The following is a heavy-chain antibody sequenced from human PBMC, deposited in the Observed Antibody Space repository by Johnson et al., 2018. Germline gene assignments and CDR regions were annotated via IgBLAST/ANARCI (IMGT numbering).Heavy chain of an antibody. CDR3: AKGSSTVRGVFDYNYMDV. CDR2: ISASGRST. J-gene: IGHJ6*03. CDR1: GFTLNTSA. Sequence: VQLVESWGALVQPGGSLRLSCAASGFTLNTSAMNWVRQAPGKGLEWVSSISASGRSTYYTDSVKGRFTISRDNAKNTLFLQMNSRRVGDTAVYYCAKGSSTVRGVFDYNYMDVWGKGTTVTVSS. V-gene: IGHV3-23*04. D-gene: IGHD3-10*01.